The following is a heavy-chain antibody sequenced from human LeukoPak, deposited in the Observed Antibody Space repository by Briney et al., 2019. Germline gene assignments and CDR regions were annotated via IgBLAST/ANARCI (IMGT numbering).Heavy chain of an antibody. CDR2: ISGSGGST. CDR3: AKDWTSGYPYYFDY. Sequence: PGGSLRLSCAASGFTFSDYYMSWIRQAPGKGLEWVSAISGSGGSTYYADSVKGRFTISRDNSKNTLYLQMNSLRAEDTAVYYCAKDWTSGYPYYFDYWGQGTLVTVSS. CDR1: GFTFSDYY. D-gene: IGHD3-9*01. V-gene: IGHV3-23*01. J-gene: IGHJ4*02.